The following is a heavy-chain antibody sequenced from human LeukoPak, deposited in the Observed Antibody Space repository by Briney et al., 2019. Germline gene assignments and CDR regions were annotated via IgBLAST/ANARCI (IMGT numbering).Heavy chain of an antibody. CDR2: TYYRSKWYN. CDR3: ARVRTFGDYGFDY. Sequence: SQTLSLTCAISGDSVYSNSAAWNWIRPSPSRGLEWQGRTYYRSKWYNDYALSVKSRITINPDTSKNQFSLQLNSVTLEDTAVYYCARVRTFGDYGFDYWGEGTLVTVSS. D-gene: IGHD4-17*01. J-gene: IGHJ4*02. V-gene: IGHV6-1*01. CDR1: GDSVYSNSAA.